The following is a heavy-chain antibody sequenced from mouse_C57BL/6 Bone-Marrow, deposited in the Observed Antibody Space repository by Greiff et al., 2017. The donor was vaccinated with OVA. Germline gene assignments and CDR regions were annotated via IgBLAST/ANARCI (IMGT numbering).Heavy chain of an antibody. CDR3: ARSVYDGYYRRAMDY. J-gene: IGHJ4*01. D-gene: IGHD2-3*01. Sequence: QVQLMQPGAELVRPGASVKLSCKASGYTFTSYWMHWVKQRPGQGLEWIGVIDPSDSYTNYTQKFKGTATLTVDTSSSTGYMQLSSLTSEDSAVYYGARSVYDGYYRRAMDYWGQGTSVTVSS. CDR2: IDPSDSYT. V-gene: IGHV1-59*01. CDR1: GYTFTSYW.